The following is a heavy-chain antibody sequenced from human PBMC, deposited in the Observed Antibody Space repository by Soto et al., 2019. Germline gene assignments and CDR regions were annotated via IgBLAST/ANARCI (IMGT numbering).Heavy chain of an antibody. Sequence: GGSLRLSCAASGFTFSSYGMHWVRQAPGKGLEWVALISYDGSNKYYADSVKGRFTISRDNSKNTLYLQMNSLRAEDTAVYYCAKDVVVGATPGLGDYYYYYGLDVWGQGTTVTVSS. J-gene: IGHJ6*02. CDR3: AKDVVVGATPGLGDYYYYYGLDV. D-gene: IGHD1-26*01. V-gene: IGHV3-30*18. CDR2: ISYDGSNK. CDR1: GFTFSSYG.